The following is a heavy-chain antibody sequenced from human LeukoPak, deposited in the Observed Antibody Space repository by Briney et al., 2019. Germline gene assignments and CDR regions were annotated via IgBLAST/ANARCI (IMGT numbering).Heavy chain of an antibody. V-gene: IGHV4-59*01. D-gene: IGHD3-22*01. CDR1: GGSISSYY. CDR2: IYYSGST. J-gene: IGHJ3*02. Sequence: SETLSLTCTVSGGSISSYYWSWMRQPPGKGLEWIGYIYYSGSTNYNPSLKSRVTISVDTSKNHFSLKLNSVTAADTAVYYCARGIGYYDSSGYAFDIWGQGTMVTVSS. CDR3: ARGIGYYDSSGYAFDI.